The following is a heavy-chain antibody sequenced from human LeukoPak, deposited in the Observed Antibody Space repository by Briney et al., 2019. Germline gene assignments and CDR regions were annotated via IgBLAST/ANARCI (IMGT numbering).Heavy chain of an antibody. CDR3: ARDGVAELMSALDY. CDR2: ISSSSTYI. D-gene: IGHD1-26*01. J-gene: IGHJ4*02. V-gene: IGHV3-21*06. Sequence: GGSLRLSCAASGFTFSSYSMNWVRQAPGKGLEWVSFISSSSTYIYYADSLKGRFTISRDNAKNSLYLQMNSLRAEDTAVYYCARDGVAELMSALDYWGQGVLVTVSS. CDR1: GFTFSSYS.